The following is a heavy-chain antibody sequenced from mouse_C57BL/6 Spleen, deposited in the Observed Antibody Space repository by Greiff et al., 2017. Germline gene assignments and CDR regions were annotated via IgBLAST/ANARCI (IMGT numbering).Heavy chain of an antibody. CDR2: ISNGGVST. V-gene: IGHV5-12*01. CDR3: ASRAGSYRYFDV. J-gene: IGHJ1*03. CDR1: GFTFSDYY. D-gene: IGHD4-1*01. Sequence: EVQRVESGGGLVQPGGSLKLSCAASGFTFSDYYMYWVRQTPEKRLEWVAYISNGGVSTYYPDTLKGRFTISRDNAKNTLYLQMSSLKSEDTAMDYCASRAGSYRYFDVWGTGTTVTVSS.